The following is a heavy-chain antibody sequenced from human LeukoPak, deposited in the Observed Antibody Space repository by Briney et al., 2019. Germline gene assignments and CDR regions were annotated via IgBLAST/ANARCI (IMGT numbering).Heavy chain of an antibody. CDR2: ISGSGGST. CDR1: GFTFSSYA. D-gene: IGHD3-3*01. V-gene: IGHV3-23*01. Sequence: GGSLRLSCAASGFTFSSYAMSWARQAPGKGLEWVSAISGSGGSTYYADSVKGRFTISRDNSKNTLYLQMNSLRAKDTAVYYCAKDRPSGYDFWSGYSGSAFDIWGQGTMVTVSS. J-gene: IGHJ3*02. CDR3: AKDRPSGYDFWSGYSGSAFDI.